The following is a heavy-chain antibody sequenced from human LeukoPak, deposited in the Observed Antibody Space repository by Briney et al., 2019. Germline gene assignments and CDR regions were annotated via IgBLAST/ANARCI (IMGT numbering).Heavy chain of an antibody. V-gene: IGHV3-23*01. CDR1: GFTLSSYA. J-gene: IGHJ6*02. CDR2: ISGSGGST. Sequence: PGGSLRLSCAASGFTLSSYAMSWVRQAPGKGLEWVSAISGSGGSTYYADSVKGRFTISRDNSKDTLYLQMNSLRAEDTAVYYCAKDSYPQLVWFGELSDYYYGMDVWGQGTTVTVSS. CDR3: AKDSYPQLVWFGELSDYYYGMDV. D-gene: IGHD3-10*01.